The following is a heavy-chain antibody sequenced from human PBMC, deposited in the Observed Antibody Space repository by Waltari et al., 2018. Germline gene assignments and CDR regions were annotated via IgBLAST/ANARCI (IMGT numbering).Heavy chain of an antibody. V-gene: IGHV3-15*01. CDR2: SKSQSDGATT. CDR1: GFGFKAAW. Sequence: EVQMVESGGGSMKPGDSLRLSCVASGFGFKAAWLTGVRPAPGKGCGWVGRSKSQSDGATTDFASSVRGRFSISIDDSQNMVFLQMNSLRTEDTALYYCTTLDALWGGWGHGTLVTVSS. CDR3: TTLDALWGG. J-gene: IGHJ4*01. D-gene: IGHD7-27*01.